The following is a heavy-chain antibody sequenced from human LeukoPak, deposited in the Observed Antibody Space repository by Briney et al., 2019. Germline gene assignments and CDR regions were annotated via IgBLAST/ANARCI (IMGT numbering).Heavy chain of an antibody. J-gene: IGHJ6*03. D-gene: IGHD1-26*01. CDR3: ARKWGYYYYMDV. Sequence: SETLSLTCAVYGGSFSGYYWSWIRQPPGKGLEWIGEINHSGSTNYNPSLKSRVTISVDTSKNQFSLKLSSVTAADTAVYYCARKWGYYYYMDVWGKGTTVTVSS. CDR1: GGSFSGYY. V-gene: IGHV4-34*01. CDR2: INHSGST.